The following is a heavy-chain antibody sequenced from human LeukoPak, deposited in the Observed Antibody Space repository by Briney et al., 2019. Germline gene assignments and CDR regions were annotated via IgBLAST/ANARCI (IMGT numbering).Heavy chain of an antibody. CDR3: ARDGGGSQQSNWFDP. D-gene: IGHD1-26*01. CDR1: GFPFGSYS. J-gene: IGHJ5*02. V-gene: IGHV3-48*01. Sequence: GGSLGLSCAASGFPFGSYSMNWVRQAPGKGLEWVSYISYSSITIYYADSVRGRFTISRDNAKNSLYLQMNSLRAEDTAVYYCARDGGGSQQSNWFDPWGQGTLVTVSS. CDR2: ISYSSITI.